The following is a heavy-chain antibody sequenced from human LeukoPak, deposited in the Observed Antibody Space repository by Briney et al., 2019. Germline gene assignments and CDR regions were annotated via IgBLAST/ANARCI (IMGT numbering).Heavy chain of an antibody. CDR1: GFTFSSYW. CDR2: IKQDGSEK. CDR3: SAGGYFDY. J-gene: IGHJ4*02. D-gene: IGHD3-10*01. V-gene: IGHV3-7*01. Sequence: GGSLRLSCEASGFTFSSYWMSWVRQAPGKGLEWVANIKQDGSEKYYVDSVKGRFTISRDNAKNSLYLQMNSLRAEDTAVYYCSAGGYFDYWGQGTLVTVSS.